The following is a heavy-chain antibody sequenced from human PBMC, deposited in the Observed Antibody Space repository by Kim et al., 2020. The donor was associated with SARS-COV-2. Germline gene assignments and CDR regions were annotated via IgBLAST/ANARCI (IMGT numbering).Heavy chain of an antibody. J-gene: IGHJ4*02. D-gene: IGHD3-22*01. CDR3: TTWRGSYDKSDFDY. V-gene: IGHV3-30*03. Sequence: GGSLRLSCATSGFTFRSYGMHWVRQAPGKGLEWVTVISYDGSNRYYADSVKGRFTISRDDSKKTLYLQMNSLRAEDTATYYCTTWRGSYDKSDFDYWGQGTPVTVSS. CDR2: ISYDGSNR. CDR1: GFTFRSYG.